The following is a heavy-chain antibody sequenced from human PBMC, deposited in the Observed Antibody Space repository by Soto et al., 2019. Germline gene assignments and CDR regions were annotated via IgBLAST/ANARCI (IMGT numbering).Heavy chain of an antibody. CDR2: IWYDGSNK. Sequence: PGGALRLSCSSSGFTFSSYGMHWVRQAPGKGLEWVAVIWYDGSNKYYADSVKGRFTISRDNSKNTLYLQMNTLRAEDTAVHYCAKDYLTFRFLGPDGMDVWGKGTTVTVSS. J-gene: IGHJ6*04. CDR3: AKDYLTFRFLGPDGMDV. V-gene: IGHV3-33*06. CDR1: GFTFSSYG. D-gene: IGHD3-3*01.